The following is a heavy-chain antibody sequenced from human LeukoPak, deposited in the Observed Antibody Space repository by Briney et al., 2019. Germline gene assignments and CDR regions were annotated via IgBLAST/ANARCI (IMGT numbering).Heavy chain of an antibody. CDR1: GYTFTGYY. Sequence: ASVKVSCTASGYTFTGYYMHWVRQAPGQGLEWMGRINPNSGGTNYAQKFQGRVTMTRDTSISTAYMELSRLRSDDTAVYYCARATAMVITFDYWGQGTLVTVSS. J-gene: IGHJ4*02. CDR2: INPNSGGT. D-gene: IGHD5-18*01. CDR3: ARATAMVITFDY. V-gene: IGHV1-2*06.